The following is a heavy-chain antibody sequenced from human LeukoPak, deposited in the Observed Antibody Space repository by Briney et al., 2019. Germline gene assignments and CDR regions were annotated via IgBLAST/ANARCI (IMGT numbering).Heavy chain of an antibody. Sequence: PSETLSLTCTVSGGSISTYYWSWIRQPPGKGLEWIGYIYYSGSTSYNPSLKSRVTISVDTSKNQFSLKLSSVTAADTAVYYCAREVEYCSGGSCYWFDPWGQGTLVTVSS. CDR1: GGSISTYY. CDR2: IYYSGST. D-gene: IGHD2-15*01. V-gene: IGHV4-59*01. J-gene: IGHJ5*02. CDR3: AREVEYCSGGSCYWFDP.